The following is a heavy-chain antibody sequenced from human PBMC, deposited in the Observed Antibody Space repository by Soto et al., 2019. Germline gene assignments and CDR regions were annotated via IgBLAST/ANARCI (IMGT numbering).Heavy chain of an antibody. J-gene: IGHJ4*02. CDR3: AKDSYSSSWYGPDY. CDR2: ISYDGSNK. CDR1: GFTFSSYG. Sequence: PGGSLRLSCAASGFTFSSYGMHWVRQAPGKGLEWVAVISYDGSNKYYADSVKGRFTISRDNSKNTLYLQMNSLRAEDTAVYYCAKDSYSSSWYGPDYWGQGTLVTVSS. V-gene: IGHV3-30*18. D-gene: IGHD6-13*01.